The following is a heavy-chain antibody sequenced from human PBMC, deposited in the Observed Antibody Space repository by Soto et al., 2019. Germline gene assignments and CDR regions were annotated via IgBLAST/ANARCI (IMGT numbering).Heavy chain of an antibody. CDR2: IYYSGST. Sequence: PSETLSLTCAVSGGSISSYYWSWIRQPPGKGLEWIGYIYYSGSTNYNPSLKSRVTISVDTSKNQFSLKLSSVTAADTAVYYCARDVRSGYAVYYFDYWGQGTLVTVSS. J-gene: IGHJ4*02. CDR3: ARDVRSGYAVYYFDY. D-gene: IGHD5-12*01. V-gene: IGHV4-59*01. CDR1: GGSISSYY.